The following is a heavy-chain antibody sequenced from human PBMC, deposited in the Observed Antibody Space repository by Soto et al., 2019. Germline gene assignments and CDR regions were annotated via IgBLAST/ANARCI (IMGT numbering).Heavy chain of an antibody. J-gene: IGHJ6*03. D-gene: IGHD1-26*01. V-gene: IGHV1-8*01. CDR1: GYTKTSYD. Sequence: ASLKVSCKASGYTKTSYDSNWVRKATGQGLEWMGWMNPNSGNTGYAQKFQGRVTMTRNTSISTAYMELSSLRSEDTAVYYCAREWGISDYYYYYMDVWGKGTTVTVSS. CDR2: MNPNSGNT. CDR3: AREWGISDYYYYYMDV.